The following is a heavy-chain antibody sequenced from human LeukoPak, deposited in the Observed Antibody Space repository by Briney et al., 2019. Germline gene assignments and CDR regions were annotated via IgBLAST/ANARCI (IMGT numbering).Heavy chain of an antibody. J-gene: IGHJ3*02. CDR3: ASSGSYYSLAFDI. CDR2: ISNSGIK. Sequence: GGSLRLSCGGSGFTFKSFSMHWVRQAPGKGLEWVSDISNSGIKSYADSVKGRFTISRDNAKNSLYLQMNSLRAEDTAVYYCASSGSYYSLAFDIWGQGTMVTVSS. D-gene: IGHD1-26*01. V-gene: IGHV3-48*01. CDR1: GFTFKSFS.